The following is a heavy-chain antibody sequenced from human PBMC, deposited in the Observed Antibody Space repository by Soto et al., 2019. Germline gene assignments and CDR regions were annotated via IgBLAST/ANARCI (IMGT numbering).Heavy chain of an antibody. V-gene: IGHV4-59*08. CDR3: ARFSYSSGWYYFDY. CDR1: GGSISSYY. D-gene: IGHD6-13*01. J-gene: IGHJ4*02. Sequence: QVQLQESGPGLVKPSETLSLTCTVSGGSISSYYWSWIRQPPGKGLEWVGYIYYSGGTNYNPSLKSRVTISVDTSKQQFSLKLSSVTAADTAVYYCARFSYSSGWYYFDYWGQGTLVTVSS. CDR2: IYYSGGT.